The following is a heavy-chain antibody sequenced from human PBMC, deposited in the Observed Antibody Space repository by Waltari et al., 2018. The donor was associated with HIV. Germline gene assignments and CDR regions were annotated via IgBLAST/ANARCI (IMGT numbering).Heavy chain of an antibody. V-gene: IGHV3-21*02. D-gene: IGHD4-17*01. CDR1: GFTFSSYS. J-gene: IGHJ4*02. CDR2: ISSGSTYL. Sequence: EVQLVESGGGLVKPGGSLRLSCAASGFTFSSYSMNWVRQAPGKGLECVSSISSGSTYLYYADSRRGRFTTSRDDAQNSLYLQMNSLKAEDTAVYYCARDLTVTTTAFFDYWGQGTLVTVSS. CDR3: ARDLTVTTTAFFDY.